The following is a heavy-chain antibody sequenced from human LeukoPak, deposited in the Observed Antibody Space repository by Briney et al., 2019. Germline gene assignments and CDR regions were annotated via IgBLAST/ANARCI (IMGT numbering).Heavy chain of an antibody. CDR2: ISGSGGST. CDR1: GGSISSSN. J-gene: IGHJ4*02. Sequence: ETLSLTCAVSGGSISSSNWWSWVRQAPGKGLEWASAISGSGGSTYYADSVKGRFTISRDNAKDTLYLHMNSLTAEDTTVYYCARGAKWAYYFDYWGQGTLVTVSS. CDR3: ARGAKWAYYFDY. V-gene: IGHV3-23*01. D-gene: IGHD1-26*01.